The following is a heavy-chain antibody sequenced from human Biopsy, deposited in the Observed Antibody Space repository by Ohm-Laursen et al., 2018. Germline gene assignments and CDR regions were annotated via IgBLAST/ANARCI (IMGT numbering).Heavy chain of an antibody. V-gene: IGHV4-59*13. CDR1: GGSISSSY. Sequence: SETLSLTCSVSGGSISSSYWSWIRQPPGKGLEWIGYVYYTGSTDYNPPLQSRVTISVDTSKNHFSLRLRSVTPADTAIYYCARDRGYYSDRTVPGYFDLWGRGTLVTVSS. D-gene: IGHD3-22*01. J-gene: IGHJ2*01. CDR3: ARDRGYYSDRTVPGYFDL. CDR2: VYYTGST.